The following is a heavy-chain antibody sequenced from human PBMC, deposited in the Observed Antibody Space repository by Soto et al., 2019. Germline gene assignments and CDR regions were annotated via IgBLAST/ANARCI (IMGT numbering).Heavy chain of an antibody. D-gene: IGHD6-13*01. CDR1: GFTFSSYA. V-gene: IGHV3-23*01. CDR2: ISGSGGST. J-gene: IGHJ3*02. Sequence: HPGGSLRLSCAASGFTFSSYAMSWVRQAPGKGLEWVSAISGSGGSTYYADSVKGRFTISRDNSKNTLYLQMNSLRAEDTAVYYCAKDGTLTGYSSSWYPGALDILGQGTMVTVSS. CDR3: AKDGTLTGYSSSWYPGALDI.